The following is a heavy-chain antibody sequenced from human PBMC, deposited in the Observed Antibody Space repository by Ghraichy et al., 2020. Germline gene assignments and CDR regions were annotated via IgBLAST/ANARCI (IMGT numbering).Heavy chain of an antibody. CDR1: GLIVRSNY. J-gene: IGHJ3*01. CDR3: TRDRGGGSGSYYYDAFDV. V-gene: IGHV3-53*01. CDR2: IYSGGST. Sequence: GESLNISCAASGLIVRSNYMSWARQAPGKGLEWVSVIYSGGSTYSADSVKGRFTISRDTSKNTMYLQMNSLRAEDTAVYYCTRDRGGGSGSYYYDAFDVWGQGTEVTVSS. D-gene: IGHD3-10*01.